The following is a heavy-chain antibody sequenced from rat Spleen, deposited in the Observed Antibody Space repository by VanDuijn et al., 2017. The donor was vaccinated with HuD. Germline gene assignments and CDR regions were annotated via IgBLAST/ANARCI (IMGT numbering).Heavy chain of an antibody. Sequence: EVQLVESGGGLVQPGRSLKLSCAASGFTFSNYGMTWIRQAPGKGLEWVATIRHVGTSTNYGDSVKGQFTISRDNAESPRYLQMDSMRSEDTATYCCARSGVDDWGQGVVVTVSS. V-gene: IGHV5-29*01. D-gene: IGHD4-1*01. CDR1: GFTFSNYG. CDR2: IRHVGTST. J-gene: IGHJ2*01. CDR3: ARSGVDD.